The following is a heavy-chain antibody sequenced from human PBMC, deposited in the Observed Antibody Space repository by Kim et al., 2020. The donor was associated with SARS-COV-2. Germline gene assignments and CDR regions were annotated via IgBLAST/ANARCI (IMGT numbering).Heavy chain of an antibody. Sequence: GGSLRLSCAASGFTFSSYSMNWVRQAPGKGLEWVSSISSSSSYIYYADSVKGRFTISRDNAKNSLYLQMNSLRAEDTAVYYCASEGRFPLLWFGEFHWYFDLWGRGTLVTVSS. J-gene: IGHJ2*01. CDR2: ISSSSSYI. V-gene: IGHV3-21*01. D-gene: IGHD3-10*01. CDR1: GFTFSSYS. CDR3: ASEGRFPLLWFGEFHWYFDL.